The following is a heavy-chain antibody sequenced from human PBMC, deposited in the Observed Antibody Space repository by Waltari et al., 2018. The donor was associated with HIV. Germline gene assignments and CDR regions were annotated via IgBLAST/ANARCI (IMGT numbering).Heavy chain of an antibody. CDR3: ARGGNYYGSGSYYKLDY. D-gene: IGHD3-10*01. CDR1: GVSFRGYY. J-gene: IGHJ4*02. V-gene: IGHV4-34*01. Sequence: QVQLQQWGAGLLKPSETLSLTCAVYGVSFRGYYWSWIRQSPGKGLEWLGEINHIGSTNYNPSLKSRFTMSVDTSKNQFSLKLSFVTAADTAVYYCARGGNYYGSGSYYKLDYWGQGTLVTVSS. CDR2: INHIGST.